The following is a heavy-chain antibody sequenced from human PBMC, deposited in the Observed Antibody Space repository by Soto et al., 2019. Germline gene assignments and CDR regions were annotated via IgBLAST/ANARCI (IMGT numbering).Heavy chain of an antibody. CDR3: ARGIGYCSGGSCYWGY. D-gene: IGHD2-15*01. J-gene: IGHJ4*02. CDR1: GFTFSSYW. Sequence: EVPLVESGGGLVQPGGSLRLSCAASGFTFSSYWMSWVRQAPGKGLEWVANIKQDGSEKYYVDSVKGRFTISRDNAKNSLYLQMNSLRAEDTAVYYCARGIGYCSGGSCYWGYWGQGTLVTVSS. CDR2: IKQDGSEK. V-gene: IGHV3-7*01.